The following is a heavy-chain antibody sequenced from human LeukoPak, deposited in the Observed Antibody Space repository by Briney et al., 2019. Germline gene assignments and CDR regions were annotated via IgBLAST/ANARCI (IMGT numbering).Heavy chain of an antibody. CDR2: ISSSSSYI. CDR1: GFTFSSYG. Sequence: GGSLRLSCAASGFTFSSYGMHWVRQAPGKGLEWVSSISSSSSYIYYADSVKGRFTISRDNAKNSLYLQMNSLRAEDTAVYYCARDSAILTGYYGLDYWGQGTLVTVSS. CDR3: ARDSAILTGYYGLDY. J-gene: IGHJ4*02. D-gene: IGHD3-9*01. V-gene: IGHV3-21*01.